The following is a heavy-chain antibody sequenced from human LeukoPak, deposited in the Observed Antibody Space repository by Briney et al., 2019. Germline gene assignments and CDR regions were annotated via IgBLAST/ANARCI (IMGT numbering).Heavy chain of an antibody. Sequence: SETPSLTCTVSGGSISSYYWSWIRQPPGKGLEWIGYIYYSGSTNYNPSLKSRVTISVDTSKNQFSLKLSSVTAADTAVYYCAREGNWNDLDYWGQGTLVTVSS. J-gene: IGHJ4*02. CDR2: IYYSGST. CDR1: GGSISSYY. D-gene: IGHD1-1*01. V-gene: IGHV4-59*01. CDR3: AREGNWNDLDY.